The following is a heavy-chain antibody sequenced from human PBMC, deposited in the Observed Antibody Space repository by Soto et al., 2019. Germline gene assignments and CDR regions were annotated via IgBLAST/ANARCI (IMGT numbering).Heavy chain of an antibody. J-gene: IGHJ4*02. CDR3: ARGYFDY. CDR2: ISGYDGNT. CDR1: GYTFTSYG. Sequence: QVQLVQSGAEVKKPGASVKVSCKTSGYTFTSYGVSWVRQAPGQGLEWVGWISGYDGNTNYAQKLQGRVTMTTDSSTATAYMELRGLRSDYTAIYDCARGYFDYWGQGTLVTVSS. V-gene: IGHV1-18*04.